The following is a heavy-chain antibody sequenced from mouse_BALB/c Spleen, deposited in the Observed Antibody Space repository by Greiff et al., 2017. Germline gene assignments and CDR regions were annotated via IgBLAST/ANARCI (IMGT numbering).Heavy chain of an antibody. CDR1: GFTFSSFG. D-gene: IGHD2-14*01. J-gene: IGHJ4*01. Sequence: DVQLQESGGGLVQPGGSRKLSCAASGFTFSSFGMHWVRQAPEKGLEWVAYISSGSSTIYYADTVKGRFTISRDNPKNTLFLQMTSLRSEDTAMYYCARSGYRYDEDYYAMDYWGQGTSVTVSS. CDR3: ARSGYRYDEDYYAMDY. V-gene: IGHV5-17*02. CDR2: ISSGSSTI.